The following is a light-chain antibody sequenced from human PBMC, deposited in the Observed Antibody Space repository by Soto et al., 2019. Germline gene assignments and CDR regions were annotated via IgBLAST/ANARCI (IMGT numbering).Light chain of an antibody. CDR3: QQRSSWPPFT. CDR2: DAS. V-gene: IGKV3-11*01. J-gene: IGKJ3*01. CDR1: QSVSSY. Sequence: EIVLTQSPATLSLSPGERATLSCRASQSVSSYLAWYQQKPGLAPRLLIYDASNRATGIPARFSGSGSGTDFTLTISSLEPEDFAVYYCQQRSSWPPFTFGPGTKVDIK.